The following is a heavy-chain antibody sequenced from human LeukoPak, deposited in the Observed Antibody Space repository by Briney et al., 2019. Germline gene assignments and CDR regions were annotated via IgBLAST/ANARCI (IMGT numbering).Heavy chain of an antibody. D-gene: IGHD3-10*01. J-gene: IGHJ3*02. CDR3: ARDNYYGSGSYYAGRAFDI. CDR1: GLTFSSYS. Sequence: GGSLRLSCEASGLTFSSYSMNWVRQAPGEGLEWISYISSLSGTIYYADSVKGRFTVSRDNAKKSLYLQMNSLRAEDTAVYYCARDNYYGSGSYYAGRAFDIWGQGTMVTVS. V-gene: IGHV3-48*01. CDR2: ISSLSGTI.